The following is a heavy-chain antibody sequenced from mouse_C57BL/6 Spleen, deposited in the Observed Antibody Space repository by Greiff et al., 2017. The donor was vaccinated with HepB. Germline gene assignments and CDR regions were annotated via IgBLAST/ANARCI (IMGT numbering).Heavy chain of an antibody. J-gene: IGHJ4*01. Sequence: VQVVESGPGLVAPSQSLSITCTVSGFSLTSYGVDWVRQPPGKGLEWLGVIWGGGSTNYNSALMSRLSISKDNSKSQVFLKMNSLQTDDTAMYYCAITTVVAHYAMDYWGQGTSVTVSS. V-gene: IGHV2-9*01. CDR1: GFSLTSYG. CDR2: IWGGGST. CDR3: AITTVVAHYAMDY. D-gene: IGHD1-1*01.